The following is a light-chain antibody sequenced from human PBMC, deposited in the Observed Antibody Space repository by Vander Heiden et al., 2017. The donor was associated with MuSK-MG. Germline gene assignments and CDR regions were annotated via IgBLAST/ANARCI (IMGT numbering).Light chain of an antibody. CDR3: QKYTSAPRT. J-gene: IGKJ1*01. V-gene: IGKV1-27*01. Sequence: SVGDRVTITCRASQGISNYLAWYQQKPGKVPKLLIYAASTLQSGVPSRFSGSGSGTDFTLTISSLQPEDVATYYCQKYTSAPRTFGQGTKVEIK. CDR2: AAS. CDR1: QGISNY.